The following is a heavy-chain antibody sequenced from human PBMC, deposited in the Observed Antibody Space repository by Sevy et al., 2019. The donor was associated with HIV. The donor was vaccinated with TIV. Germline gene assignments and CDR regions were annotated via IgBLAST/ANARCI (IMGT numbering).Heavy chain of an antibody. CDR3: AAVGASRGYFDI. Sequence: GGSLRLSCVASGFTFGDHYMDWVRQAPGKGLEWVGHIRKEGKGYTTEYAASVKGRFIVSRDDSKMYLYLKMNSLKTEDTAVYYCAAVGASRGYFDIWGRGTLVTVSS. CDR2: IRKEGKGYTT. CDR1: GFTFGDHY. J-gene: IGHJ2*01. D-gene: IGHD1-26*01. V-gene: IGHV3-72*01.